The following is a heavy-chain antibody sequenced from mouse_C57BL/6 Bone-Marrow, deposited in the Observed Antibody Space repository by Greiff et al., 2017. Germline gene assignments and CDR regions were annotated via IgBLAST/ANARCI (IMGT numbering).Heavy chain of an antibody. CDR3: AREDYDNGLYYFDD. CDR2: INPNNGGT. CDR1: GYTFTDYN. J-gene: IGHJ2*01. V-gene: IGHV1-22*01. Sequence: VQLQQSGPELVKPGASVKMSCKASGYTFTDYNMHWVKQRHGKSLEWIGYINPNNGGTSYNQKFKGKATLTANKSSSTAYMELRSLTSEDSAVYYCAREDYDNGLYYFDDWGQGTTLTVSS. D-gene: IGHD2-4*01.